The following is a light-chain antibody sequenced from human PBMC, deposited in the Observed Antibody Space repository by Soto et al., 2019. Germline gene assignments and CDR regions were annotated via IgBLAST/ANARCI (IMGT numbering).Light chain of an antibody. CDR1: QSVTSY. CDR3: QQYGSSGT. CDR2: DAS. Sequence: ERVLTQSPATLSLAPGERATLSCRASQSVTSYLAWYQQRPGQAPRLLINDASRRATGIPDRFSGSGSGTDFTLTISRLEPEDFAVYYCQQYGSSGTFGQGTKVDIK. J-gene: IGKJ1*01. V-gene: IGKV3-20*01.